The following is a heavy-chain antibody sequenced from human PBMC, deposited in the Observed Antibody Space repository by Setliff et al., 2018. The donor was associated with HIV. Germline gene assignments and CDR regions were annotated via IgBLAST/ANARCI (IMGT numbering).Heavy chain of an antibody. D-gene: IGHD1-26*01. CDR3: ARGGGSPQRFAFDI. CDR2: IYTSGST. CDR1: GDSISRSSYY. Sequence: SETLSLTCTVSGDSISRSSYYWGWIRQPPGKGLEWIGRIYTSGSTNYNPSLKSRVTMSVDTSKNQFSLKLSSVTAADTAVYYCARGGGSPQRFAFDIWGQGTMVTVSS. J-gene: IGHJ3*02. V-gene: IGHV4-61*05.